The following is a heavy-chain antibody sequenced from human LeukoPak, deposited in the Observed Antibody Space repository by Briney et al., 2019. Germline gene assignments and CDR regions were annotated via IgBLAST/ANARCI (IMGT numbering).Heavy chain of an antibody. Sequence: GESLKISCKGSGYSFTSFWIGWVRQMPRKGLEWMGIIYPGDSDTRYSPSFQGQVTISADKSINTAYLQWSSLKASDTAMYYCATYSSGMAYDYFDYWGQGTLVTVSS. CDR2: IYPGDSDT. CDR3: ATYSSGMAYDYFDY. D-gene: IGHD3-10*01. J-gene: IGHJ4*02. CDR1: GYSFTSFW. V-gene: IGHV5-51*01.